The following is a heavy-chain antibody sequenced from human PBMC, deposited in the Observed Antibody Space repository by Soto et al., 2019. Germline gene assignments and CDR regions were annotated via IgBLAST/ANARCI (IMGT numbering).Heavy chain of an antibody. V-gene: IGHV4-59*01. D-gene: IGHD3-10*01. CDR2: IYYSGST. Sequence: QVQLQESGPGLVKPSETLSLTCTVSGGSISSYYWSWIRQPPGKGLEWIGYIYYSGSTNYNPSLKSRVTITVDTSQKQFTLKLSSVTAADTAVYYCAREYGSGTNWGQGTLVTVSS. J-gene: IGHJ4*02. CDR3: AREYGSGTN. CDR1: GGSISSYY.